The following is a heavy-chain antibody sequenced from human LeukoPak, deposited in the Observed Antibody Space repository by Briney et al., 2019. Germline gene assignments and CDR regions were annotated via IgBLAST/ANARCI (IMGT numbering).Heavy chain of an antibody. Sequence: GGSLRLSCAASGFTFSSYAMSWVRQAPGKGLEWVSAISHSGGTTYYGDSVKGRFTISRDNSKNTLYLQMNSLRVEDTAVYYCAREGDLDFDYWGQGTLVTVSS. CDR2: ISHSGGTT. V-gene: IGHV3-23*01. J-gene: IGHJ4*02. CDR1: GFTFSSYA. CDR3: AREGDLDFDY. D-gene: IGHD2-21*02.